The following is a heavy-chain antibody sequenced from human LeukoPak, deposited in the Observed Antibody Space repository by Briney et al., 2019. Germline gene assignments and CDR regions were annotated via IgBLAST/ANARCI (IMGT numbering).Heavy chain of an antibody. CDR3: ASEGTNCTNGVCYRGDY. D-gene: IGHD2-8*01. CDR1: GYSISSGYY. J-gene: IGHJ4*02. V-gene: IGHV4-38-2*01. Sequence: SETLSLTCAVSGYSISSGYYWGWIRQPPGKGLEWIGSIYHSGSTYYNPSLKGRVTISVDTSKNQFSLKLSSVTAADTAVYYCASEGTNCTNGVCYRGDYWGQGTLVTVSS. CDR2: IYHSGST.